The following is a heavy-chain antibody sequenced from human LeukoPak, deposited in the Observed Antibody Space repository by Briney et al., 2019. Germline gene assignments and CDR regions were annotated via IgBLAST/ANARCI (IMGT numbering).Heavy chain of an antibody. V-gene: IGHV3-21*01. CDR3: AGGSCPDY. Sequence: GGSLRLSCAASGFTFSSYSMNWVRQAPPKGREWVSSISSSSSYIYYPDSVKGRFTISRDNAKNPLYLQMNSLRAEDTAVYYCAGGSCPDYWGQGTLVTVSS. D-gene: IGHD2-15*01. J-gene: IGHJ4*02. CDR2: ISSSSSYI. CDR1: GFTFSSYS.